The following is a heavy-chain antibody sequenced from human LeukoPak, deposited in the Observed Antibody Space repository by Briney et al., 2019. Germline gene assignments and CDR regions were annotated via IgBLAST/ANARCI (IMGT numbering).Heavy chain of an antibody. CDR1: GFTFSDFW. CDR2: IKQDGSEK. CDR3: TRAYSYYPY. Sequence: GGSLGLSCAASGFTFSDFWMTWVRQAPGKGLEWVANIKQDGSEKYYVDSVMGRFTISRDNAKNSLFLQMSSLRVEDTAVYYCTRAYSYYPYWGQGTLVSVPS. V-gene: IGHV3-7*01. D-gene: IGHD3-10*01. J-gene: IGHJ4*02.